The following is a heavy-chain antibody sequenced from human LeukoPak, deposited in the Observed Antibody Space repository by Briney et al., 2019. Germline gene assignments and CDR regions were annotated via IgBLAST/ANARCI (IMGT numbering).Heavy chain of an antibody. V-gene: IGHV4-4*07. D-gene: IGHD6-6*01. CDR1: GGSISSYY. Sequence: PSETLSLTCTVSGGSISSYYWSWIRQPAGKELEWIGRTYTSGSTNYNPSLKSRVTMSVDTSKNQFSLKLSSVTAADTAVYYCARDRPHNWFDPWGQGTLVTVSS. CDR3: ARDRPHNWFDP. J-gene: IGHJ5*02. CDR2: TYTSGST.